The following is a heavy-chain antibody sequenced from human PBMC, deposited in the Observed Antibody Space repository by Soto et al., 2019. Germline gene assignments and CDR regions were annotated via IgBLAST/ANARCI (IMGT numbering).Heavy chain of an antibody. CDR1: GFTFSSYG. V-gene: IGHV3-33*01. CDR2: IWYDGSNK. J-gene: IGHJ6*02. Sequence: LRLSCAASGFTFSSYGMHWVRQAPGKGLEWVAVIWYDGSNKYYADSVKGRFTISRDNSKNTLYLQMNSLRAEDTAVYYCARPVRPFYYYYGMDVWGQGTTVTVSS. D-gene: IGHD3-10*01. CDR3: ARPVRPFYYYYGMDV.